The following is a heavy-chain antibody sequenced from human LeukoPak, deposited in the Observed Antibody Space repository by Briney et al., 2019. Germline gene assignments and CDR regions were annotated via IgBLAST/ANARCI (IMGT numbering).Heavy chain of an antibody. CDR3: AKNYGSGSSVKYYYYMDV. CDR1: GHTFTSYA. Sequence: GGSLRLFCAASGHTFTSYAMSWVRQAPKKGLEWVSVTSASGGSTNYADSVKGRFTISRDNSKNTLYLQMNSLRAEDSAVYYCAKNYGSGSSVKYYYYMDVWGKGTTVTVSS. CDR2: TSASGGST. J-gene: IGHJ6*03. D-gene: IGHD3-10*01. V-gene: IGHV3-23*01.